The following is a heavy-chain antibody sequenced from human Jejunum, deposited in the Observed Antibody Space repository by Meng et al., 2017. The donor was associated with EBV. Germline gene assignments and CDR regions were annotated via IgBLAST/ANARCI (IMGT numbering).Heavy chain of an antibody. D-gene: IGHD3-3*01. Sequence: QGRLQESAPGPVKPSGTLSLTCAVSGDSISSSNWWSWVRQPPGKGLEWIGEIYHSGSTNYNPSLKSRVTISVDKSKNQFSLKLSSVTAADTAVYYCARYGSGYFPALWYWGQGTLVTVSS. CDR2: IYHSGST. CDR3: ARYGSGYFPALWY. V-gene: IGHV4-4*02. CDR1: GDSISSSNW. J-gene: IGHJ4*02.